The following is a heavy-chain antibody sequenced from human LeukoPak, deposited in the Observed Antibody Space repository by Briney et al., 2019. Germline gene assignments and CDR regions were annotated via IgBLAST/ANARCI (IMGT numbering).Heavy chain of an antibody. J-gene: IGHJ4*02. D-gene: IGHD2-15*01. CDR2: IYYSGST. CDR1: GGSISISNYY. V-gene: IGHV4-39*01. Sequence: PSESLSLTCTVSGGSISISNYYWGWIRQPPGKGLEWIGNIYYSGSTYYNPSLKSRVTISVDTSKNQFSLKLSSVTAADTAVYYCARGARYFDHWGQGILVTVSS. CDR3: ARGARYFDH.